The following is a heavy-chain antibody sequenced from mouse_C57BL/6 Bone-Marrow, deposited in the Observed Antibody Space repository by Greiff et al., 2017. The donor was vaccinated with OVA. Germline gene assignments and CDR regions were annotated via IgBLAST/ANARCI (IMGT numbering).Heavy chain of an antibody. V-gene: IGHV1-64*01. CDR3: ARDSSGYVMDY. D-gene: IGHD3-2*02. Sequence: QVQLKQPGAELVKPGASVKLSCKASGYTFTSYWMHWVKQRPGQGLEWIGMIHPNSGSTNYNEKFKSKATLTVDKSSSTAYMQLSSLTSEDSAVYYCARDSSGYVMDYWGQGTSVTVSS. J-gene: IGHJ4*01. CDR1: GYTFTSYW. CDR2: IHPNSGST.